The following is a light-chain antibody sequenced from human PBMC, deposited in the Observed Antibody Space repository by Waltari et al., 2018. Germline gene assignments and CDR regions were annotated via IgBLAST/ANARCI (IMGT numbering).Light chain of an antibody. V-gene: IGKV3-20*01. CDR1: QSVSNS. J-gene: IGKJ5*01. Sequence: EIVLTQSPGTLSLSPGERATLSCRASQSVSNSLAWYQQKPGQAPSLLIYLASSRATGVPDRFSGSGSATDFTLTISRLEPEDFAVYYCQQYGRFPVTFGQGTRLEIK. CDR3: QQYGRFPVT. CDR2: LAS.